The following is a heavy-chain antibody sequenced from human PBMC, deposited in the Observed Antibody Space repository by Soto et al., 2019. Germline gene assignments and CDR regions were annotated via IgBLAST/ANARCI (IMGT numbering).Heavy chain of an antibody. D-gene: IGHD3-3*01. J-gene: IGHJ6*02. V-gene: IGHV3-30*18. CDR2: ISYDGSNK. Sequence: GGSLRLSCAASGFTFSRYGMHWVRQAPGKGLEWVAVISYDGSNKYYADSVKGRFTISRDNSKNTLYLQMNSLRAEDTAVYYCAKDRGYDFWSGYYSPYYYYGMDVWGQGTTVTVSS. CDR1: GFTFSRYG. CDR3: AKDRGYDFWSGYYSPYYYYGMDV.